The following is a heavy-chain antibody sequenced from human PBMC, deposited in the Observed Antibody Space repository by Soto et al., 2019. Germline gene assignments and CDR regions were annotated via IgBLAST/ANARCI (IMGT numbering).Heavy chain of an antibody. J-gene: IGHJ6*02. V-gene: IGHV1-18*04. CDR3: ARDVEVPRDYYGMDV. CDR2: ISAYNGNT. CDR1: GYTFTSYG. Sequence: AASVKVSCKASGYTFTSYGISWVRQAPGQELEWMGWISAYNGNTNYAQKLQGRVTMTTDTSTSTAYMELRSLRSDDTTVYYCARDVEVPRDYYGMDVWGQGTTVTVSS.